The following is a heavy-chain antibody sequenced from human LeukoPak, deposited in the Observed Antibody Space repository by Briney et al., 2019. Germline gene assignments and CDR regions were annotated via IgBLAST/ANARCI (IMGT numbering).Heavy chain of an antibody. Sequence: KNGESLKISCKGSGYSVTSYWITWVRQMPGKGLEWMGKIDPGDSYTNYSPSFQGHVTISVDKSISAAYLQWSSLKASDTAMYSCAKRVDYGRFDYWGQGTLVTVSS. D-gene: IGHD3-16*01. V-gene: IGHV5-10-1*01. CDR2: IDPGDSYT. CDR3: AKRVDYGRFDY. J-gene: IGHJ4*02. CDR1: GYSVTSYW.